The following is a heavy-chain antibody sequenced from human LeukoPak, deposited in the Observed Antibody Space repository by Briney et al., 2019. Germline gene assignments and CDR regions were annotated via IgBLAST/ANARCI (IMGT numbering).Heavy chain of an antibody. Sequence: SETLSLTCTVSGGSISSYFWNWIRQPPGKGLEWIGYIYYSGTTNYNPSLKSRVTISVDTSKNQFSLKLSSVTAADTAVYYCARGVYIAAAQYGYWGQGTLVTVSS. CDR1: GGSISSYF. J-gene: IGHJ4*02. CDR3: ARGVYIAAAQYGY. D-gene: IGHD6-13*01. V-gene: IGHV4-59*01. CDR2: IYYSGTT.